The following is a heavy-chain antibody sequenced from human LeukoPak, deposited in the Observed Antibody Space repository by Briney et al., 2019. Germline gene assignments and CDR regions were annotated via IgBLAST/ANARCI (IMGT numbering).Heavy chain of an antibody. J-gene: IGHJ4*02. CDR1: GFTLSSYA. Sequence: GGSLRLSCAASGFTLSSYAMHWVRQAPGKGLEWVALVSYDGNKKYYAASVNGRFTISRDNSKNTLYLEMNSLRAEDTAVYYCARAIVLITHFDYWGQGTLVTASS. CDR3: ARAIVLITHFDY. CDR2: VSYDGNKK. V-gene: IGHV3-30-3*01. D-gene: IGHD3-22*01.